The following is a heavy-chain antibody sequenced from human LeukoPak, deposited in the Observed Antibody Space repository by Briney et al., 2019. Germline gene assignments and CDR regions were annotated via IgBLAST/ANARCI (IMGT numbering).Heavy chain of an antibody. J-gene: IGHJ5*02. CDR2: ISSSGSTI. CDR3: ARVGIAAAAGTSGWFDP. V-gene: IGHV3-48*03. Sequence: GGSLRLSCAASGFMFSSYEMNWVRQAPGKGLEWVSYISSSGSTIYYADSVKGRFTISRDNAKNSLYLQMNSLRAEDTAVYYCARVGIAAAAGTSGWFDPWGQGTLVTVSS. CDR1: GFMFSSYE. D-gene: IGHD6-13*01.